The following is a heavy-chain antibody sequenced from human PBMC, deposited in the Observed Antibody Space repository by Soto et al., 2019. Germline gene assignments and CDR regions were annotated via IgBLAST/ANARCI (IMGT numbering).Heavy chain of an antibody. CDR1: GFTFSSYA. CDR2: ISGSGGST. J-gene: IGHJ4*02. D-gene: IGHD2-8*01. CDR3: AKDLIARRYFDY. V-gene: IGHV3-23*01. Sequence: EVQLLESGGGLVQPGGSLRLSCAASGFTFSSYAMSWVRQAPGKGLEWVSGISGSGGSTYYADSVKDRFTISRDNSKNTLYLQMNSLRAEDTAVYYCAKDLIARRYFDYWGQGTLVTVSS.